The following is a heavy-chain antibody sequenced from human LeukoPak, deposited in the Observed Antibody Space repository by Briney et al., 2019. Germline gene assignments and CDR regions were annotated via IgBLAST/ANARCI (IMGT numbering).Heavy chain of an antibody. D-gene: IGHD6-19*01. V-gene: IGHV5-51*01. Sequence: GESLKISCKGSGYSFTSYWIGWVRQMPGKGLEWMGIIYPGDSDTRYSPSFQGQVTISADKSISTAYLQWSSLKAPDTAMYYCARHYSSGWSYYYYGMDVWGQGTTVTVSS. CDR1: GYSFTSYW. CDR3: ARHYSSGWSYYYYGMDV. CDR2: IYPGDSDT. J-gene: IGHJ6*02.